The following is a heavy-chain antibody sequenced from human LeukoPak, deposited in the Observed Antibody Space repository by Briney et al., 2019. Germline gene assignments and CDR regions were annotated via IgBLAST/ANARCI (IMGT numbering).Heavy chain of an antibody. CDR1: DGSVNSGNYY. Sequence: SETLSVTCTVSDGSVNSGNYYWNWIRQHPGKGLEWIGYIYYSGSTYYNPSLKSRITISVDTSKNQFSLKLSSVTAADTAVYYCARGPTDPWGQGTLVTVSS. CDR2: IYYSGST. D-gene: IGHD4-17*01. J-gene: IGHJ5*02. V-gene: IGHV4-31*03. CDR3: ARGPTDP.